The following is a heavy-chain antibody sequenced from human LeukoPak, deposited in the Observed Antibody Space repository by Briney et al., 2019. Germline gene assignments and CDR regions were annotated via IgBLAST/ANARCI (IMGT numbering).Heavy chain of an antibody. CDR2: IYYSGNT. D-gene: IGHD1-26*01. CDR3: PRDHSSASYTYYYYYMDV. V-gene: IGHV4-39*07. CDR1: GASISSSAYY. Sequence: SSETLSLTCIISGASISSSAYYWGWIRQPPGKGLEWIGTIYYSGNTYYNPSLQSRVTISVDTSKNQFSLKLSSVTAADTAVYYCPRDHSSASYTYYYYYMDVWGKRTTVTVSS. J-gene: IGHJ6*03.